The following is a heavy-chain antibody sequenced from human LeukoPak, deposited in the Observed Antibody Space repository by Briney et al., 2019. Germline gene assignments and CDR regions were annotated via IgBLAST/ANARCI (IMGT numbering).Heavy chain of an antibody. CDR1: GFTFSSYW. Sequence: PGGSLRLSCAASGFTFSSYWMSWVRQAPGKGLEWVANIKQDGSEKYYVDSVKGRFTISRDNAKNSLYLQMNSLRAEDTAVYYCARDSDSAVAGSLDYWGQGTLVTVSS. CDR3: ARDSDSAVAGSLDY. J-gene: IGHJ4*02. V-gene: IGHV3-7*01. D-gene: IGHD6-19*01. CDR2: IKQDGSEK.